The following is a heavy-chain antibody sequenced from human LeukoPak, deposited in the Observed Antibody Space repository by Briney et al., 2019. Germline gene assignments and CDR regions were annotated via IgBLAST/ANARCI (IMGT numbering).Heavy chain of an antibody. CDR1: GFTFDQSA. CDR3: AKAVAAPGAFDI. J-gene: IGHJ3*02. D-gene: IGHD6-19*01. Sequence: GGSLSLSCAASGFTFDQSAMHWVRQAQGKGLEWVSGISWDSNSIIYADSVKGRFTISRDNAKNSLYLQMYSLRADDTALYYCAKAVAAPGAFDIWGQGTVVTVSS. V-gene: IGHV3-9*01. CDR2: ISWDSNSI.